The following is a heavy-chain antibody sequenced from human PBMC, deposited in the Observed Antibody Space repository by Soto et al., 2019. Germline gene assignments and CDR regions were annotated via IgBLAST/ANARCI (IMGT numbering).Heavy chain of an antibody. V-gene: IGHV3-23*01. CDR3: AKGSLWGSYRYLFDY. CDR1: GFTFSSYA. CDR2: ISGSGGST. J-gene: IGHJ4*02. D-gene: IGHD3-16*02. Sequence: GGSLRLSXAASGFTFSSYAMSWVRQAPGKGLEWVSAISGSGGSTYYADSVKGRFTISRDNSKNTLYLQMNSLRAEDTAVYYCAKGSLWGSYRYLFDYWGQGTLVTVSS.